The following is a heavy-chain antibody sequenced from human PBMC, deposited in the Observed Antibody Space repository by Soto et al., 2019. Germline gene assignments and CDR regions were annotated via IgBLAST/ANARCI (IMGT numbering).Heavy chain of an antibody. D-gene: IGHD5-18*01. V-gene: IGHV3-33*01. Sequence: VQLVESGGGVVQPGTSLRLSCAVSGYTFSSYGMHWVRQAPGTGLERVALIWYDGSKRYYSDSVKGRFSISRDDPKSTLHLEMSSLRADDTAVYYCARDPGVTGYYFDYWGQGTLVFVSS. CDR1: GYTFSSYG. CDR2: IWYDGSKR. J-gene: IGHJ4*02. CDR3: ARDPGVTGYYFDY.